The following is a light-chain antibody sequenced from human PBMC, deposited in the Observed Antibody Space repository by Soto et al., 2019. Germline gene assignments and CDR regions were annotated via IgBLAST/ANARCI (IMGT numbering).Light chain of an antibody. CDR2: GAS. CDR1: QSVSSN. Sequence: EIVMTQSPATLSVSPGERATLSCRASQSVSSNLAWYQQKPGQAPRLLIYGASTRATGIPARFSGSGSGTEFTLTISSLQSEDFAAYYCKQYNNWPRTFGQGTKVDI. CDR3: KQYNNWPRT. J-gene: IGKJ1*01. V-gene: IGKV3-15*01.